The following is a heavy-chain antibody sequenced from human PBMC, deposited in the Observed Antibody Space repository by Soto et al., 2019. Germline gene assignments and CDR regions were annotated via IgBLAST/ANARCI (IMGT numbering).Heavy chain of an antibody. J-gene: IGHJ4*02. Sequence: ASVKVCCKDSGYTIICCCISSPRQAPGQGLEWMGWINAFNGNTNYAQKLQGRVTMTRDTSTSTAYMELRSLRSDDTAVYYCARDPVAGTYFDYWGQGTLVTSPQ. CDR3: ARDPVAGTYFDY. CDR1: GYTIICCC. V-gene: IGHV1-18*01. D-gene: IGHD6-19*01. CDR2: INAFNGNT.